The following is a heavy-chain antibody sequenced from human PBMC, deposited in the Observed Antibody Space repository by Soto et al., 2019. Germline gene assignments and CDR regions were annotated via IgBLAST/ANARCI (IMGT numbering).Heavy chain of an antibody. CDR2: IWYDGSNK. D-gene: IGHD3-16*02. Sequence: QVQLVESGGGVVQPGRSLRLSCAASGFTFSSYGMHWVRQAPGTGLEWVAVIWYDGSNKYYADSVKGRFTIYRDNSKDTLYMQMNRLRAEDTVVYYCVGGLTSLVDAFDIWGQGTMVTVSS. V-gene: IGHV3-33*01. CDR1: GFTFSSYG. J-gene: IGHJ3*02. CDR3: VGGLTSLVDAFDI.